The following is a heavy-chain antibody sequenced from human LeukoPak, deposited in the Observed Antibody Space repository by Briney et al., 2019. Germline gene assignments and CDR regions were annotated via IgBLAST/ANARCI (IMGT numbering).Heavy chain of an antibody. CDR1: GFTSSSYW. J-gene: IGHJ4*02. Sequence: GGSLRLSCAASGFTSSSYWMSWVRQAPGKGLEWVANIKQDGSEKYYVDSVKGRFTISRDNAKNSLYLQMNSLRAEDTAVYYCAWTYCSSTSCLEYWGQGTLVTVSS. V-gene: IGHV3-7*01. D-gene: IGHD2-2*01. CDR3: AWTYCSSTSCLEY. CDR2: IKQDGSEK.